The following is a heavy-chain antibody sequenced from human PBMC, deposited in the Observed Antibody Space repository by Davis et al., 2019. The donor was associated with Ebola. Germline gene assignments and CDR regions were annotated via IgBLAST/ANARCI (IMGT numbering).Heavy chain of an antibody. CDR3: AKRATVKVAGANYYNAMDV. CDR2: ISGSGGST. J-gene: IGHJ6*04. D-gene: IGHD6-19*01. V-gene: IGHV3-23*01. Sequence: PGGSLRLSCAASGFSFSYYAMTWVRQAPGKGLEWVSAISGSGGSTYYADSVKGRFTISRDNSKNTLYLQMNSLRAEDTAVFYCAKRATVKVAGANYYNAMDVWGKGTTVTVSS. CDR1: GFSFSYYA.